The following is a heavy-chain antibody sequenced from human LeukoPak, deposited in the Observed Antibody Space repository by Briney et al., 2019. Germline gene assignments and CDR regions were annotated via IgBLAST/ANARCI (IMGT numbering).Heavy chain of an antibody. J-gene: IGHJ4*02. D-gene: IGHD5-12*01. CDR2: FSNSGDST. Sequence: GGSLRLSCAPSGFTFSRYAMNWVRQAPGKGLEWVSIFSNSGDSTIYADSVKGRFTISRDNSKNTLYLQMNSLRAEDTAVYYCARGGQLLARGYSGYEGAYWGQGTLVTVSS. CDR3: ARGGQLLARGYSGYEGAY. V-gene: IGHV3-23*01. CDR1: GFTFSRYA.